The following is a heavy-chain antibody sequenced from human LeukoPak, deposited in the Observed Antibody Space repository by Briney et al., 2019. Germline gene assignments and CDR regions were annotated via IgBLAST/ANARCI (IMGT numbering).Heavy chain of an antibody. CDR1: GGSMRSGSSL. D-gene: IGHD4-23*01. J-gene: IGHJ5*02. V-gene: IGHV4-61*02. CDR2: IYATGDT. CDR3: ARELGSDYGGYSP. Sequence: ASETLSLTCSVSGGSMRSGSSLWSWIRQPAGKGLEWIGRIYATGDTNYNPSLERRVTISVDTSKNQFSLELTSVTAADTAVYYCARELGSDYGGYSPWGQGTLVTVSS.